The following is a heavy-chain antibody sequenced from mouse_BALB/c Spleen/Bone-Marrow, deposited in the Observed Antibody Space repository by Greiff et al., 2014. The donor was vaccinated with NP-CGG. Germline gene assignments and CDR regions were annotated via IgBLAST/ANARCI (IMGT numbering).Heavy chain of an antibody. CDR1: GFYIKDTY. Sequence: VQLKQSGAELVKPGASVKLSCTASGFYIKDTYMHWVKQRPEQGLEWIGRIDPANGNTKYDPKFQGKATITADTSSNTAYLQFNSLTSEDTAVYYCATYSYGNSCGFAYWGQGTLVAVSA. CDR3: ATYSYGNSCGFAY. D-gene: IGHD1-1*01. CDR2: IDPANGNT. J-gene: IGHJ3*01. V-gene: IGHV14-3*02.